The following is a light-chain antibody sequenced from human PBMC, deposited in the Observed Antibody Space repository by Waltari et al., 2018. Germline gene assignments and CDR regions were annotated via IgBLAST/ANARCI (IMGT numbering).Light chain of an antibody. CDR2: KDS. CDR1: VLAKKY. J-gene: IGLJ3*02. CDR3: YSAADNNRV. V-gene: IGLV3-27*01. Sequence: SYELTQPSSVSVSPGQTARITCSGDVLAKKYARWFQQKPGQAPVLVLYKDSERPSGIPERFSGSSSGTTVTLTISAAQVEDEADYYCYSAADNNRVFGGGTKLTVL.